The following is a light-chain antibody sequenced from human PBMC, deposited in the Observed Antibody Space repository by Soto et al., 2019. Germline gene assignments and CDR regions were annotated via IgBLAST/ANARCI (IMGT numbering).Light chain of an antibody. V-gene: IGKV1-39*01. CDR3: QQSYSTPPWT. Sequence: DIQMTQSPSSLSASVGDRVTITCRASQSLSSYLNWYQQKPGKAPKLLNYAASSWQSGVPSRFSGSGSVTDFTHTISSLQPEDFATLCWQQSYSTPPWTFGQGTNVEIK. CDR1: QSLSSY. CDR2: AAS. J-gene: IGKJ1*01.